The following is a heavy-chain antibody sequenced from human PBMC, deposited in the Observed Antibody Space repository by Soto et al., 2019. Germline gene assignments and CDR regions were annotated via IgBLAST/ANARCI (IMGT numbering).Heavy chain of an antibody. J-gene: IGHJ5*02. CDR1: GFTVSSNY. CDR3: ARAIAAAGGWFDP. D-gene: IGHD6-13*01. V-gene: IGHV3-53*01. Sequence: PGGSLRLSCAASGFTVSSNYMSWVRQAPGKGLEWVSVIYSGGSTYYADSVKGRFTISRDNSKNTLYLQMNSLRAEDTAVYYCARAIAAAGGWFDPGGQGALVTVSS. CDR2: IYSGGST.